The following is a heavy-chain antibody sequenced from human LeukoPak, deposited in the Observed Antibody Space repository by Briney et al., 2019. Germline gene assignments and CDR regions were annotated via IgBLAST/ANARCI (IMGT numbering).Heavy chain of an antibody. D-gene: IGHD1-26*01. J-gene: IGHJ4*02. CDR1: GYTFTSYD. CDR2: IDPNSGGT. V-gene: IGHV1-2*02. Sequence: ASVKVSCKASGYTFTSYDINWVRQAPGQGLEWMGWIDPNSGGTNYEQKFQGRVTMTRDTSISTAYMELTSLRSDDTAVYYCARVVVGAVVFAYWGQGTLVTVSS. CDR3: ARVVVGAVVFAY.